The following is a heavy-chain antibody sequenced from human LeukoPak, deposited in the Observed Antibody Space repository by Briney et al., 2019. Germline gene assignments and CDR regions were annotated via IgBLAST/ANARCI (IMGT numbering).Heavy chain of an antibody. CDR2: IHPRDSDT. CDR3: ARGIVAAAVTEFDY. J-gene: IGHJ4*02. CDR1: GYIFTTSW. Sequence: GESLKISCKGSGYIFTTSWIGWVRQMPGKGLEWMGIIHPRDSDTRYKPSFQVQVTRSAYKSISTAYLQWNSLKASDTSMYYCARGIVAAAVTEFDYWGQGTLVTVPS. D-gene: IGHD6-13*01. V-gene: IGHV5-51*01.